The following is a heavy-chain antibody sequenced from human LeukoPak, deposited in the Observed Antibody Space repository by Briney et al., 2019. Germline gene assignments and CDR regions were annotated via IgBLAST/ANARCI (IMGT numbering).Heavy chain of an antibody. V-gene: IGHV3-23*01. D-gene: IGHD2-21*02. CDR1: GFTFNSYA. J-gene: IGHJ4*02. CDR2: ISGSGGST. CDR3: ARATGVVTTLGFDY. Sequence: QPGGSLRLSCAASGFTFNSYAMSWVRQAPGKGLEWVSAISGSGGSTYYVDSVKGRFTISRDNSKNTLYLQMNSLRAEDTAVYYCARATGVVTTLGFDYWGQGTLVTVSS.